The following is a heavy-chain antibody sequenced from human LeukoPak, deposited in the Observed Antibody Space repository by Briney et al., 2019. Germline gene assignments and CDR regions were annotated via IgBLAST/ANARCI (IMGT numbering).Heavy chain of an antibody. V-gene: IGHV4-38-2*02. CDR3: ARDRTYYYDSSGYSQDAFDI. CDR2: IYHSGST. CDR1: GGSISSYY. Sequence: SETLSLTCTVSGGSISSYYWSWIRQPPGKGLEWIGSIYHSGSTYYNPSLKSRVTISVDTSKNQFSLKLSSVTAADTAVYYCARDRTYYYDSSGYSQDAFDIWGQGTMVTVSS. J-gene: IGHJ3*02. D-gene: IGHD3-22*01.